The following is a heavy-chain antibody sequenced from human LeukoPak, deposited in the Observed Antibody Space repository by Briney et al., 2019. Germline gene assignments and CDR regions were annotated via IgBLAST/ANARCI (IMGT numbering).Heavy chain of an antibody. CDR3: ARWVATIGFDY. CDR1: GYSFTSYW. Sequence: GESLMISCKGSGYSFTSYWIGWVRQLPGKGLEWMGIIYPGDSDTGYSPSFQGQVTISADKSISTAYLQWSSLKASDTAMYYCARWVATIGFDYWGQGTLVTVSS. J-gene: IGHJ4*02. V-gene: IGHV5-51*01. D-gene: IGHD5-12*01. CDR2: IYPGDSDT.